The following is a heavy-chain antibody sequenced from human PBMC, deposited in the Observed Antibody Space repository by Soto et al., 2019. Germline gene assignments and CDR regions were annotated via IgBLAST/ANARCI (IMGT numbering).Heavy chain of an antibody. V-gene: IGHV4-4*02. CDR2: IYHSGSS. CDR1: GGSISSSNW. CDR3: ARGSSGSTTGGAYYYYGMDV. Sequence: SETLSLTCAVSGGSISSSNWWSWVRQPPGKGLEWIGEIYHSGSSNYNPSLKSRVTISVDKSKNQFSLKLSSVTAADTAVYYCARGSSGSTTGGAYYYYGMDVWGQGTTVTVSS. J-gene: IGHJ6*02. D-gene: IGHD4-17*01.